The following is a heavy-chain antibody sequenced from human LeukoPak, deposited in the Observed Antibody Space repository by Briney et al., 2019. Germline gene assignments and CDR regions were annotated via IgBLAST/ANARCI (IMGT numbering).Heavy chain of an antibody. CDR1: GFTVSSNS. J-gene: IGHJ4*02. Sequence: ETLSLTCTVSGFTVSSNSMSWVRQAPGKGLEWVSFIYSGGNTHYSDSVKGRFTISRDNSKNTLYLQMNSLRAEDTAVYYCARRAGEYSHPYDYWGQGTLVTVSS. CDR3: ARRAGEYSHPYDY. V-gene: IGHV3-53*01. D-gene: IGHD2/OR15-2a*01. CDR2: IYSGGNT.